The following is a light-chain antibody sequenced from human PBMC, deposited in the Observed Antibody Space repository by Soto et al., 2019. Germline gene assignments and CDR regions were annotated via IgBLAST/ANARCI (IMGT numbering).Light chain of an antibody. CDR2: GAS. J-gene: IGKJ1*01. CDR3: QQYGSSPRT. CDR1: QSVSSSY. V-gene: IGKV3-20*01. Sequence: EIVLTQSPGTLSLSPGERATLSCRASQSVSSSYLAWYQQIPGQAPRLLIYGASSRATGIPDRFSGSGSGTDFTLTISRLEPKDFVVYYCQQYGSSPRTFGQVTKVSIK.